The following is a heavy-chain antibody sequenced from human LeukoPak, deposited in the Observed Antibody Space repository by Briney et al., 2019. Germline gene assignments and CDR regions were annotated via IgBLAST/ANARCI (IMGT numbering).Heavy chain of an antibody. CDR3: ARVPLYYYYMDV. V-gene: IGHV1-2*02. CDR1: GYTFTVYY. CDR2: INPNSGGT. J-gene: IGHJ6*03. Sequence: ASVKVSFKSSGYTFTVYYMHWVRQAPGQGLEWRGWINPNSGGTNYAQKFQGRVTMTRDTSISTAYMELSRLRSDDTAVYYCARVPLYYYYMDVWGKGTTVTVSS.